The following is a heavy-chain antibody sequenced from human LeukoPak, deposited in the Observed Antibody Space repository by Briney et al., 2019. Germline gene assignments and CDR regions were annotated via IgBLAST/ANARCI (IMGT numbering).Heavy chain of an antibody. CDR2: INAGNGKT. V-gene: IGHV1-3*01. CDR3: ARARWTSTVTTYYLDY. D-gene: IGHD4-17*01. CDR1: GYSFTDCA. J-gene: IGHJ4*02. Sequence: ASVKVSCKASGYSFTDCAVQRVRQAPGQRLEWMGWINAGNGKTKDSQKFQGRVTITRDTSATTAYMELRNLRSEDTAVYYCARARWTSTVTTYYLDYWGQGTLVTVSS.